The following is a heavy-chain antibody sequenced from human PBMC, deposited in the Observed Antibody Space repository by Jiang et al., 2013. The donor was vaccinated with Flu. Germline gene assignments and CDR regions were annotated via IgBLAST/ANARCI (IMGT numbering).Heavy chain of an antibody. V-gene: IGHV3-23*01. CDR1: GLTFSDSA. CDR2: ISAAGGNT. D-gene: IGHD3-10*01. CDR3: ATAQVLIWFGTQKYYFDF. J-gene: IGHJ4*02. Sequence: LLESGGDLVPPGGSLRLSCAASGLTFSDSAMSWVRQTPGKGLEWVSAISAAGGNTYYADSLKGRFTISRDNTRNTLYLQMNNLRVEDTAIYYCATAQVLIWFGTQKYYFDFWGPGNPGHRLL.